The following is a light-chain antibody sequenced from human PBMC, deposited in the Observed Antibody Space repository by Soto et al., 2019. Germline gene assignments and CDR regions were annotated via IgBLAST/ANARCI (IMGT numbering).Light chain of an antibody. CDR2: CAA. J-gene: IGKJ5*01. CDR3: QQYDSFPIT. CDR1: QDIANS. Sequence: DIQMTKSPSSLSASLGDRVTIDCRPSQDIANSVAWFQQKPAEAPTTLIYCAANRQAGVPSTFIGSGSGTHYTLPISSLLPEDYATYYCQQYDSFPITFGPGTRLEMK. V-gene: IGKV1-16*01.